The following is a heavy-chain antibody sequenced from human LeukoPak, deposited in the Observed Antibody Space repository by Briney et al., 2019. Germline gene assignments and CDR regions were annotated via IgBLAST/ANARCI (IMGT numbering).Heavy chain of an antibody. D-gene: IGHD3-10*01. CDR3: TRDSGTTGEVKFDR. Sequence: PSETLSLTCSVSGGSISSYYWSWLRQPAGKGLEWCGRIYSSGTITYNPSLQSRVTMSVDTSKNEFSLKMSSVTAADTAVYCCTRDSGTTGEVKFDRWGQGTLVAVSS. CDR1: GGSISSYY. J-gene: IGHJ5*02. CDR2: IYSSGTI. V-gene: IGHV4-4*07.